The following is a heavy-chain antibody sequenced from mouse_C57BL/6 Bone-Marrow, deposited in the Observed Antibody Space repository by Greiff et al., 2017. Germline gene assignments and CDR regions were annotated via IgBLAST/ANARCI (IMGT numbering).Heavy chain of an antibody. CDR3: ASALYYGSGFDY. D-gene: IGHD1-1*01. V-gene: IGHV1-81*01. CDR2: IYPRSGNT. Sequence: QVQLKESGAELARPGASVKLSCKASGYTFTSYGISWVKQRTGQGLEWIGEIYPRSGNTYYNEKFKGKATLTADKSSSTAYMELRSLTSEDSAVYFCASALYYGSGFDYWGQGTTLTVSS. CDR1: GYTFTSYG. J-gene: IGHJ2*01.